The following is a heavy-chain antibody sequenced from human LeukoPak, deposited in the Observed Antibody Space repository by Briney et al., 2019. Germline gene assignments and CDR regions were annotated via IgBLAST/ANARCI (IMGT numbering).Heavy chain of an antibody. CDR2: INPNSGGT. CDR3: ARDGYSYGSYYFDY. CDR1: GYTFTGYY. D-gene: IGHD5-18*01. V-gene: IGHV1-2*02. J-gene: IGHJ4*02. Sequence: ASVKVSCKASGYTFTGYYMHWVRQAPGQGLEWMGWINPNSGGTNYAQKFQGRVTMTRDTSISTAYMELSRLRSDDTAVYYCARDGYSYGSYYFDYCGQGTLVTVSS.